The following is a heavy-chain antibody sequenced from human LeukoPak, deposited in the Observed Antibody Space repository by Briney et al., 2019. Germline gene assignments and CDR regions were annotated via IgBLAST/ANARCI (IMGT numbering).Heavy chain of an antibody. Sequence: KAGGSLRLSCAASGFTFSDYYLSWIRQAPGKGLEWVSYISTSGNSIYYADSVKGRFTISRDNAKNSLSLQMNCLRAEDTALYYCARGHYGLDYWGQGTLVTVSS. J-gene: IGHJ4*02. CDR2: ISTSGNSI. CDR1: GFTFSDYY. CDR3: ARGHYGLDY. D-gene: IGHD3-10*01. V-gene: IGHV3-11*01.